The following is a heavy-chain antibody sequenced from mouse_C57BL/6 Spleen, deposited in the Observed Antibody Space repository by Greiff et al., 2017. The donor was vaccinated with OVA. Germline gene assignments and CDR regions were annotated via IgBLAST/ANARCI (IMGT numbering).Heavy chain of an antibody. CDR1: GYTFTSYW. Sequence: QVQLQQPGAELVKPGASVKMSCKASGYTFTSYWITWVKQRPGQGLEWIGYIYPCICCPHYNDKFKSKATMTVDTSSSTAYMQLSSLTSEDSAVYYCARGGNYVGFAYWGQGTLVTVSA. V-gene: IGHV1-55*01. CDR2: IYPCICCP. J-gene: IGHJ3*01. CDR3: ARGGNYVGFAY. D-gene: IGHD2-1*01.